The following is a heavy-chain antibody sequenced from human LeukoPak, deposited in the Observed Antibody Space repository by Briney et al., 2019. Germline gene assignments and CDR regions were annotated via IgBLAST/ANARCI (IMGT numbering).Heavy chain of an antibody. CDR1: GYTFTSYG. J-gene: IGHJ6*02. CDR2: ISAYNGNT. D-gene: IGHD2-8*01. V-gene: IGHV1-18*01. CDR3: ARGRYCTNGVCPYYYYGMDV. Sequence: ASVKVSCKASGYTFTSYGIGWVRQAPGQGLEWMGWISAYNGNTNYAQKLQGRVTMTTDTSTSTAYMELRSLRSDDTAVYYCARGRYCTNGVCPYYYYGMDVWGQGTTVTVSS.